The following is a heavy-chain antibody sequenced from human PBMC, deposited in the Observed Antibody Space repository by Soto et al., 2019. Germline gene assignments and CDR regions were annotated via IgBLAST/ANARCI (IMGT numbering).Heavy chain of an antibody. D-gene: IGHD1-26*01. CDR1: GFTFSSYW. V-gene: IGHV3-74*01. J-gene: IGHJ6*02. CDR2: INSDGSTT. CDR3: ARERWELRKLVPKDYYYYGMDV. Sequence: GSLRLSCAASGFTFSSYWMHWVRQAPGKGLVWVSRINSDGSTTTYADSVKGRFTISRDNAKSSLYLQMNSLRAEDTAVYYCARERWELRKLVPKDYYYYGMDVWGQGTTVTVSS.